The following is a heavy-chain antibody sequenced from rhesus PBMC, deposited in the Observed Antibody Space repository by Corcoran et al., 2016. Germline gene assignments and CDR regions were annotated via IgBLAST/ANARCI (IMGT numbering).Heavy chain of an antibody. J-gene: IGHJ4*01. CDR3: AMGGTAYFDY. D-gene: IGHD1-1*01. Sequence: QVQLQESGPGQVKPSETLSLTCTVSGASTSSYWWSWIRQPPGKGLEWIGEINGNSGSTNYNPSLKSRVTISSDTSKNQFSLKLSSVTAADTAVYYCAMGGTAYFDYWGQGVLVTVSS. CDR1: GASTSSYW. CDR2: INGNSGST. V-gene: IGHV4-80*01.